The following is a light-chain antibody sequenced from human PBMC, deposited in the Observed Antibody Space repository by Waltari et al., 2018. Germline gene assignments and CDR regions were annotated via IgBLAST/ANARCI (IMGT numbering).Light chain of an antibody. CDR1: QSISSW. Sequence: DIQMTQSPSTLSASVGHRFTITCRASQSISSWLAWYQQKPGKAPKLLIYDASSLESGVPSRFSGSGSGTEFTLTISSLQPDDFATYYCQQYNSYPWTFGQGTKVEIK. CDR3: QQYNSYPWT. V-gene: IGKV1-5*01. CDR2: DAS. J-gene: IGKJ1*01.